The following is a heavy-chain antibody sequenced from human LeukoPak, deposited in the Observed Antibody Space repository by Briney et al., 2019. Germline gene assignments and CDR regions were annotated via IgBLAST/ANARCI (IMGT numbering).Heavy chain of an antibody. V-gene: IGHV4-39*07. CDR2: IFYSGST. CDR1: GDSISSSSYC. Sequence: PSETLSLTCTVSGDSISSSSYCWGWIRQPPGKGLEWIGSIFYSGSTYYNPSLKSRVTISVDTSKNQFSLNLGSATAADTAVYFCARGPYSYDSSGAFDIWGQGTMVTVSS. CDR3: ARGPYSYDSSGAFDI. J-gene: IGHJ3*02. D-gene: IGHD3-22*01.